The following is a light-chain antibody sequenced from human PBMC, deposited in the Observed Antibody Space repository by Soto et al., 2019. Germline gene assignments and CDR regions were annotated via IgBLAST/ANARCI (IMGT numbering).Light chain of an antibody. CDR3: QQSYRNPRT. J-gene: IGKJ1*01. V-gene: IGKV1-39*01. Sequence: DIPMTQSPSFLSASAGDRVTIFCRASQSISNFLHWYQQKPGKAPKLLIYAASKLESGVPSRFGGSGSGTDFTLTISSVQPEDVAAYYCQQSYRNPRTFGRGTRVEI. CDR2: AAS. CDR1: QSISNF.